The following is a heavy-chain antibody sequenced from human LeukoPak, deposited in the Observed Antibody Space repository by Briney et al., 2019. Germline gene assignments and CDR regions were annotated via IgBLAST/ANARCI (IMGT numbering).Heavy chain of an antibody. CDR2: IIPIFGTA. D-gene: IGHD6-19*01. Sequence: ASVKVSCKASGGTFNSYAISWVRQAPGQGLEWMGGIIPIFGTANYAQKFQGRVTITADKSTSTAYMELSRLRSDDTAVYYCARVSVAGTPSFDYWGQGTLVTVSS. CDR1: GGTFNSYA. J-gene: IGHJ4*02. CDR3: ARVSVAGTPSFDY. V-gene: IGHV1-69*06.